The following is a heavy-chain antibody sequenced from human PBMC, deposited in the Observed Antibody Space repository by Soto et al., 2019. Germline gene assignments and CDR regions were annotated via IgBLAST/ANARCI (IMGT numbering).Heavy chain of an antibody. CDR3: ASRGIAAAGNAFDI. CDR1: GGTFSSYA. D-gene: IGHD6-13*01. CDR2: IIPIFGTA. J-gene: IGHJ3*02. Sequence: VKVSCKASGGTFSSYAISWVRQAPGQGLEWMGGIIPIFGTANYAQKFQGRVTITADESTSTAYMELSSLRSEDTAVYYCASRGIAAAGNAFDIWGQGTMVTVSS. V-gene: IGHV1-69*13.